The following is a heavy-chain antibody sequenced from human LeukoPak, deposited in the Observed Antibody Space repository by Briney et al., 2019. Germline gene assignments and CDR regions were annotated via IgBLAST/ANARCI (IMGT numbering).Heavy chain of an antibody. CDR3: AKLGYSSGWYSDY. CDR2: INHSAST. J-gene: IGHJ4*02. V-gene: IGHV4-34*01. CDR1: GGSFSGYY. Sequence: SETLSLTCAVYGGSFSGYYWSWIRQPPGKGLEWSGEINHSASTNYNPSLKSRVTISVDTSKNQFSLKLSSVTAADTAVYYCAKLGYSSGWYSDYWGQGTLVTVSS. D-gene: IGHD6-19*01.